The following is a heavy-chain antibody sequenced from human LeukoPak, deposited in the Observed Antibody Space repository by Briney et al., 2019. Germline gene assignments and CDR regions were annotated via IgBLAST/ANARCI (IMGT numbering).Heavy chain of an antibody. D-gene: IGHD3-22*01. J-gene: IGHJ1*01. CDR2: IIPVFGTT. V-gene: IGHV1-69*06. CDR1: GGTFSSYA. CDR3: ARCSPGDSSNFYAVLQY. Sequence: SVKVSCKASGGTFSSYAVSWVRQTPGQGLEWLGGIIPVFGTTTYAQKFQDKVTMTADKSTNTAYLQISSLTSDDTAVYYCARCSPGDSSNFYAVLQYWGQGTQVTVST.